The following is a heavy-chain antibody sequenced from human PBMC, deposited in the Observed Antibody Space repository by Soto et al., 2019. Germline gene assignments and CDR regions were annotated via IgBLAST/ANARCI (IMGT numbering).Heavy chain of an antibody. J-gene: IGHJ3*02. V-gene: IGHV3-64*01. D-gene: IGHD3-10*01. CDR1: GFTFSSYA. Sequence: GGSLRLSCAASGFTFSSYAMHWVRQAPGKGLEYVSAISSNGGSTYYANSVKGRFTISRDNPKNTLYLQMGSLRAEDMAVYYCARARSGVRGVIIKAAFDIWGQGTMVTVSS. CDR2: ISSNGGST. CDR3: ARARSGVRGVIIKAAFDI.